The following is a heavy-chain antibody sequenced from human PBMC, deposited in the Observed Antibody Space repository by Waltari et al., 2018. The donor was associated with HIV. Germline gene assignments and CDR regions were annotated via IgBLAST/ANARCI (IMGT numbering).Heavy chain of an antibody. J-gene: IGHJ3*02. CDR2: INPNSGGT. Sequence: QVQLVQSGAEVKKPGASVKVSCKASGYTFTGYYMHWVRQAPGQGLEWMGWINPNSGGTNYAQKFQGWVTMTRDTSISTAYMELSRLRSDDTAVYYCARVPYCSSTSCYACDIWGQGTIVTVSS. D-gene: IGHD2-2*01. CDR1: GYTFTGYY. CDR3: ARVPYCSSTSCYACDI. V-gene: IGHV1-2*04.